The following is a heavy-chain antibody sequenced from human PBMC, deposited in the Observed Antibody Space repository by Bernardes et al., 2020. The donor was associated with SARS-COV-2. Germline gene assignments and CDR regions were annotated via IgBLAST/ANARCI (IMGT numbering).Heavy chain of an antibody. V-gene: IGHV3-74*01. CDR2: INSGGSTT. CDR3: TRGPVSGYGSFGV. Sequence: GGSLRLSCEASGFTFGDYWMHWVRQVPGKGLVWVARINSGGSTTNYADSVKGRFTISRDNAKNMLYLQMRSLSAEDTAVYYCTRGPVSGYGSFGVWGQGTLVTVSS. CDR1: GFTFGDYW. J-gene: IGHJ4*02. D-gene: IGHD3-22*01.